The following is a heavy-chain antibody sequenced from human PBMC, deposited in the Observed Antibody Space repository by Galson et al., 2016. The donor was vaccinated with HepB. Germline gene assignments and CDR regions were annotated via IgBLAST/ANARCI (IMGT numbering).Heavy chain of an antibody. CDR3: ATLAVTHPEDY. J-gene: IGHJ4*02. CDR2: ITQDGSDK. D-gene: IGHD2-21*02. V-gene: IGHV3-7*03. CDR1: GFSQFTFTSYW. Sequence: SLRLSCAASGFSQFTFTSYWMSSVRQAPGKGLEWVASITQDGSDKYYLDSVKGRFTISRDNTEKSLFLQLDNLRAEDTAVYYCATLAVTHPEDYWGQGTLVTVSS.